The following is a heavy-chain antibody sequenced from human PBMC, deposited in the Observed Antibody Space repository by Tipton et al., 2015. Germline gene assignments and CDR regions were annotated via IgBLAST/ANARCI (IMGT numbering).Heavy chain of an antibody. CDR1: GFTFSNYS. J-gene: IGHJ4*02. Sequence: SLRLSCAASGFTFSNYSMNWVRQAPGKGLEWVSAISGSGGGTYYADSVKGRFTISRDNAKNTLYLQMSSLRDEDTAVYYCAKERVKQQLEYCFVHWGQGSLVTVSS. CDR3: AKERVKQQLEYCFVH. D-gene: IGHD6-13*01. CDR2: ISGSGGGT. V-gene: IGHV3-23*01.